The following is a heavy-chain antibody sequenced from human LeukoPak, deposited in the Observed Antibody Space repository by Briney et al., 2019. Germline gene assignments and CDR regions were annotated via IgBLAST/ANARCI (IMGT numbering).Heavy chain of an antibody. J-gene: IGHJ4*02. D-gene: IGHD3-16*02. V-gene: IGHV4-34*01. CDR2: INHSGST. CDR1: GGSFSGYY. Sequence: PSETLSLTCAVYGGSFSGYYWSWIRQPPGKGLEWIGEINHSGSTNYNPSLKSRVTISVDTSKNQFSLKLSSVTAADTAVYYCARDRSYVWGSYRYTVDHLDYWGQGTLVTVSS. CDR3: ARDRSYVWGSYRYTVDHLDY.